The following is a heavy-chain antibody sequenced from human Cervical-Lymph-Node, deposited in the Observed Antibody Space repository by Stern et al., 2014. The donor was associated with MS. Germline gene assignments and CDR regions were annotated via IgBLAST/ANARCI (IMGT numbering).Heavy chain of an antibody. CDR3: ARQRYFDY. J-gene: IGHJ4*02. V-gene: IGHV5-51*01. CDR2: IFPGASDI. Sequence: VQLVESGPEVKRPGESLKISCQASGYPFTSYWIGGVRQMPGQGLEWIAIIFPGASDIRYTPTSQGQITIPADKTSSTAYLQWNNLKASAPAIYYCARQRYFDYWGQGTLVTVSS. CDR1: GYPFTSYW.